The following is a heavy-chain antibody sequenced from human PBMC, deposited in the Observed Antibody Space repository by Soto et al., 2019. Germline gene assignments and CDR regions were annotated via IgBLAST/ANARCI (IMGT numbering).Heavy chain of an antibody. D-gene: IGHD6-6*01. V-gene: IGHV3-53*02. J-gene: IGHJ5*02. CDR3: ARDGYNSYWFAT. CDR1: GLTVSSNY. Sequence: QLVETGGGLIQPGGSLRLSCAASGLTVSSNYMSWVRQAPGKGLEWVSIIYSGGNTYYADSVKGRFTISRDNSENTLYLQMNSLRADDTAVYYCARDGYNSYWFATLGQGTLVTVSS. CDR2: IYSGGNT.